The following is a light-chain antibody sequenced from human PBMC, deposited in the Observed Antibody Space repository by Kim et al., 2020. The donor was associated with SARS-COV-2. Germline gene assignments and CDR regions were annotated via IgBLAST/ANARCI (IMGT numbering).Light chain of an antibody. CDR1: QDINTF. Sequence: DIQMTQSQSSLSASVGDRVTITCRASQDINTFLAWIQQKPGKVPKSLIYAASTLQSGVPSTFSGSGSGTHFTLTISSLQPEDFATYSCLQYDRYPVTFGQGTKVDIK. J-gene: IGKJ1*01. V-gene: IGKV1-16*01. CDR3: LQYDRYPVT. CDR2: AAS.